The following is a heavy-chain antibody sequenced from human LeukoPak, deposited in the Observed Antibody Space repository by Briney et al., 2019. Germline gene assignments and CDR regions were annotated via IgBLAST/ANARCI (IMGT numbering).Heavy chain of an antibody. V-gene: IGHV3-30*02. J-gene: IGHJ4*02. CDR1: GFTFSSYG. D-gene: IGHD3-10*01. Sequence: GGSLRLSCAASGFTFSSYGMHWVRQAPGKGLEWVAFIRYDGSNKYYADSVKGRFTISRDNAKNSLYLQMNSLRAEDTALYYFAKDGEEYYYGSGSKDYWGQGTLVTVSS. CDR3: AKDGEEYYYGSGSKDY. CDR2: IRYDGSNK.